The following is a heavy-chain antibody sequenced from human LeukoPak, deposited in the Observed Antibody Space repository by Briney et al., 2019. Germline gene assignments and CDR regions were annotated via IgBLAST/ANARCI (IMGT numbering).Heavy chain of an antibody. CDR3: ARGRSVGYCSGGSCYFFQH. D-gene: IGHD2-15*01. CDR1: GGTFISYA. CDR2: IIPIFGTA. Sequence: ASVKVSCKASGGTFISYAISWVRQAPGQGLEWMGGIIPIFGTANYAQKLQGRVTITADESTSTAYMELSSLRSEDTAVYYCARGRSVGYCSGGSCYFFQHWGQGTLVTVSS. J-gene: IGHJ1*01. V-gene: IGHV1-69*13.